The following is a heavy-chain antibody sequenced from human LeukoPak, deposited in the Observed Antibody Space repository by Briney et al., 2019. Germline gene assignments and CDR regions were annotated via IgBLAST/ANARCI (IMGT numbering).Heavy chain of an antibody. CDR1: GFTFSSYA. CDR2: ISGGGSGT. Sequence: GGSLRLSYAPSGFTFSSYAMSWVRQAPGKGLEWVGVISGGGSGTYYADSVRGRFTISRDNSKNTVYLQTNSLRAEDTAIYYCAKAVGSSGYFSRDAFDIWGQGTMVTVSS. V-gene: IGHV3-23*01. J-gene: IGHJ3*02. D-gene: IGHD3-22*01. CDR3: AKAVGSSGYFSRDAFDI.